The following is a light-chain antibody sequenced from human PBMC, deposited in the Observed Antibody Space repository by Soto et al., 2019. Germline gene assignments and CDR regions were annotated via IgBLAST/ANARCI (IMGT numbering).Light chain of an antibody. V-gene: IGKV1-17*01. CDR2: AAS. J-gene: IGKJ1*01. CDR3: QQYNSYSPT. CDR1: QDIQNA. Sequence: DIQMTQSPSSLSASVGDRVTITCRASQDIQNALGWYQQKPGKAPKRLIYAASSLQSGVPSRFRGSRSGTEFTLTISSLQPDDFATYYCQQYNSYSPTFGQGTKVDIK.